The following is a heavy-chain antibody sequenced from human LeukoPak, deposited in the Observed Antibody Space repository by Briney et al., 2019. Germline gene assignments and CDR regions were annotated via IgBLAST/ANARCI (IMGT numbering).Heavy chain of an antibody. Sequence: SETLSLTCAVYGGSFSGYYWSWIRQPPGKGLEWIGEINHSGSTNYNPSLKSRVTISVDTSKNQSSLKLSSVTAADTAVYYCARGRLSHCSSTSCYWVDPWGQGTLVTVSS. CDR3: ARGRLSHCSSTSCYWVDP. J-gene: IGHJ5*02. D-gene: IGHD2-2*01. CDR1: GGSFSGYY. CDR2: INHSGST. V-gene: IGHV4-34*01.